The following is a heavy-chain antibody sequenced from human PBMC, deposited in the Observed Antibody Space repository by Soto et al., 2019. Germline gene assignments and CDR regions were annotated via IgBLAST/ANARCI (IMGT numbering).Heavy chain of an antibody. J-gene: IGHJ5*02. CDR1: GFTVSSND. Sequence: GSLRLSRAASGFTVSSNDSTCVRQPPEKKLEGVAGIYSDGSTYYADSVKGRFTISRHNSKNTLYLQMNSLRAEDTAVYYCARVGYRGNWPLHFNWFDPWGQGTLVTVSS. CDR2: IYSDGST. V-gene: IGHV3-53*04. D-gene: IGHD1-1*01. CDR3: ARVGYRGNWPLHFNWFDP.